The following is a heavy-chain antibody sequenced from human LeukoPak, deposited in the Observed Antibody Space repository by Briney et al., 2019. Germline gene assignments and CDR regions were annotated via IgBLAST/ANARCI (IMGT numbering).Heavy chain of an antibody. D-gene: IGHD6-19*01. CDR2: MNPNSGNT. Sequence: ASVKVSCKASGYTFTSYDINWVRQATGQGLEWMGWMNPNSGNTGYAQKFQGRVTMTRNTSISTAYMELSSLRSEDTAVYYCARDRIAVAGTAFDYWGQGTLVTVSS. CDR1: GYTFTSYD. V-gene: IGHV1-8*01. J-gene: IGHJ4*02. CDR3: ARDRIAVAGTAFDY.